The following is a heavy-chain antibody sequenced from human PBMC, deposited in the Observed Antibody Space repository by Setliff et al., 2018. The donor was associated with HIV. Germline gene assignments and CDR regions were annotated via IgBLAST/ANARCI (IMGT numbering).Heavy chain of an antibody. CDR1: GGSVGSSSYY. V-gene: IGHV4-39*07. Sequence: PSETLSLTCTVSGGSVGSSSYYWAWIRQPPGKGLEWIGSIYYTGNTKYNPSLESRVTFSIDTSENQFSLRLASVTAADTAIYYCARDDSIVLVPAIMRGDSFDFWGQGRMVTVSS. CDR2: IYYTGNT. D-gene: IGHD2-2*01. CDR3: ARDDSIVLVPAIMRGDSFDF. J-gene: IGHJ3*01.